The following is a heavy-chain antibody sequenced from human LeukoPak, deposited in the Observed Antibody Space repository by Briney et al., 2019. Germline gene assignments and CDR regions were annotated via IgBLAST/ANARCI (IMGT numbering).Heavy chain of an antibody. CDR3: ARVEYSSSSTPYMDV. D-gene: IGHD6-6*01. J-gene: IGHJ6*03. CDR1: GGSISSSSYY. CDR2: IYYSGST. V-gene: IGHV4-39*07. Sequence: SETLSLTCTVSGGSISSSSYYWGWIRQPPGKGLEWIGSIYYSGSTYYNPSLKSRVTISVDTSKNQFSLKLSSVTAADTAVYYCARVEYSSSSTPYMDVWGKGTTVTVSS.